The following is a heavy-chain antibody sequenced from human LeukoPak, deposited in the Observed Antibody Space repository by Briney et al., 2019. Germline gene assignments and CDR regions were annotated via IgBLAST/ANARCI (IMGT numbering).Heavy chain of an antibody. CDR2: VSPDGSVE. CDR3: ARASITSTYYHYYMDV. CDR1: GFTFSSFP. V-gene: IGHV3-30*01. J-gene: IGHJ6*03. D-gene: IGHD3-10*01. Sequence: GGSLRLSCAASGFTFSSFPMHWVRQAPGKGLEWVVVVSPDGSVENYADSVKGRFTISRDNSKNTVYLQMNSLRTEDTTVYYCARASITSTYYHYYMDVWGKGTTVTVSS.